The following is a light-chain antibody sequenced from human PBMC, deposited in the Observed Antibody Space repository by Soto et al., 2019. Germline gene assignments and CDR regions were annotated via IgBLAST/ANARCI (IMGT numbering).Light chain of an antibody. CDR1: SSNIGADSD. Sequence: QSVLTQPPSVSGAQGQRVTISCTGSSSNIGADSDVHWYQQLPGTAPKLLIYANINRPSGVPDRFSGSKSGTSASLAITGLQAEDEADYYCQSYDSSLSLVVFGGGTKVTVL. CDR3: QSYDSSLSLVV. V-gene: IGLV1-40*01. J-gene: IGLJ2*01. CDR2: ANI.